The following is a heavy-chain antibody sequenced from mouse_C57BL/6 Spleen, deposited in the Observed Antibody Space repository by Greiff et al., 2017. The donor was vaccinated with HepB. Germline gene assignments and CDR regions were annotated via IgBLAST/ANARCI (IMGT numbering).Heavy chain of an antibody. CDR2: IDPSDSYT. V-gene: IGHV1-50*01. CDR3: ARDSSGYGDYYAMDY. CDR1: GYTFTSYW. D-gene: IGHD3-2*02. Sequence: SGAELVKPGASVKLSCKASGYTFTSYWMQWVKQRPGQGLEWIGEIDPSDSYTNYNQKFKGKATLTVDTSSSTAYMQLSSLTSEDSAVYYCARDSSGYGDYYAMDYWGQGTSVTVSS. J-gene: IGHJ4*01.